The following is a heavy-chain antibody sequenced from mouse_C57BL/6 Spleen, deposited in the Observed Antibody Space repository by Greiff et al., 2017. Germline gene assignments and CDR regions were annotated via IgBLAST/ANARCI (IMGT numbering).Heavy chain of an antibody. D-gene: IGHD2-4*01. V-gene: IGHV1-53*01. CDR3: ASWRGYDYDEVGFAY. Sequence: QVQLQQPGTELVKPGASVKLSCKASGYTFTSYWMHWVKQRPGQGLEWIGNINPSNGGTNYNEKFKSKATLTVDKSSSTAYMQLSSLTSEGSAVYYCASWRGYDYDEVGFAYWGQGTLVTVSA. CDR1: GYTFTSYW. J-gene: IGHJ3*01. CDR2: INPSNGGT.